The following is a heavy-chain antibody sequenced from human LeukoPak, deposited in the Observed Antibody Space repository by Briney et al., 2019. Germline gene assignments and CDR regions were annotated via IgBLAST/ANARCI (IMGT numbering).Heavy chain of an antibody. J-gene: IGHJ4*02. CDR3: ARDIPITIFGVVIKDYFDY. CDR2: IKQDGSEK. CDR1: GFTFSSYW. V-gene: IGHV3-7*01. D-gene: IGHD3-3*01. Sequence: GGSLRLSCAASGFTFSSYWMSWVRQAPGKGLEWVANIKQDGSEKYYVDSVKGRFTISRDNAKNSLYLQMNSLRAEDTAVYYCARDIPITIFGVVIKDYFDYWGQGTLVTVSS.